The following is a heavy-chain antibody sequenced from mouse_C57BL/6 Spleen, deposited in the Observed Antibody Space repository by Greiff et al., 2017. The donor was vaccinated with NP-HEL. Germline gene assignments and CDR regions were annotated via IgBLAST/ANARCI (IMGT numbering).Heavy chain of an antibody. CDR3: ARLITTGTLFDY. D-gene: IGHD2-4*01. CDR2: IDPSDSET. V-gene: IGHV1-52*01. J-gene: IGHJ2*01. Sequence: QFQLQQPGAVLVRPGSSVKLSCKASGYTFPSSWLHLVKHRPIQGLEWIGNIDPSDSETHYNQKFKDKATLTVDKSSSTAYMQLSSLTSEDSAVYYCARLITTGTLFDYWGQGTTLTVSS. CDR1: GYTFPSSW.